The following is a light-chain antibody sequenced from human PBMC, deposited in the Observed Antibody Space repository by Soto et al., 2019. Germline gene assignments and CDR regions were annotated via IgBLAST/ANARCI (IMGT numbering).Light chain of an antibody. CDR3: QSYDSSLSGWV. V-gene: IGLV1-40*01. Sequence: QSVLTQPPSVSGAPGQRVTISCTGSSSNIGAGYDVHWYQQLPGTAPKLPIYGNSNRPSGVPDRFSGSKSGTSASLAITGLQDEDEADYYCQSYDSSLSGWVFGGGTKLTVL. CDR1: SSNIGAGYD. CDR2: GNS. J-gene: IGLJ3*02.